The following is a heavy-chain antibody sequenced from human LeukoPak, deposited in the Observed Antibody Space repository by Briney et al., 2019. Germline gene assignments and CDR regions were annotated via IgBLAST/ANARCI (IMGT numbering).Heavy chain of an antibody. CDR1: GGSISSYY. J-gene: IGHJ4*02. CDR2: IYYSGST. D-gene: IGHD4/OR15-4a*01. V-gene: IGHV4-59*12. Sequence: SETLSLTCTVSGGSISSYYWSWIRQPPGKGLEWIGYIYYSGSTNYNPSLKSRVTISVDRSKNQFSLKLSSVTAADTAVYYCARDRDYGALGYWGQGTLVTVSS. CDR3: ARDRDYGALGY.